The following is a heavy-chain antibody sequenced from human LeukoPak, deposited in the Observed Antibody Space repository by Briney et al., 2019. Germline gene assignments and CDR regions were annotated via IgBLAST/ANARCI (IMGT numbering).Heavy chain of an antibody. V-gene: IGHV4-59*12. CDR3: ARFRDIAARKTKKYYYYGMDV. Sequence: PSETLSLTCTVSGGSISSYYWSWIRQPPGKGLEWIGYIYYSGSTNYNPSLKSRVTISVDTSKNQFSLKLSSVTAADTAVYYCARFRDIAARKTKKYYYYGMDVWGQGTTVTVSS. D-gene: IGHD6-6*01. CDR2: IYYSGST. J-gene: IGHJ6*02. CDR1: GGSISSYY.